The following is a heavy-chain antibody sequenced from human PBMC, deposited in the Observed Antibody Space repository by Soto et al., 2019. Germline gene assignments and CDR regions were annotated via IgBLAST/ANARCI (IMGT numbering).Heavy chain of an antibody. Sequence: VGSLRLSCTASGFTFSSYAMNWVRQAPGKGLAWVSGIPGRGTTPYYEDSVKGRFTISRDNSKNTLYLQMYSLRSEDTAVYYCAKDDAVPPLGWLKRWGQRPLVTV. V-gene: IGHV3-23*01. CDR1: GFTFSSYA. CDR3: AKDDAVPPLGWLKR. CDR2: IPGRGTTP. D-gene: IGHD6-19*01. J-gene: IGHJ4*02.